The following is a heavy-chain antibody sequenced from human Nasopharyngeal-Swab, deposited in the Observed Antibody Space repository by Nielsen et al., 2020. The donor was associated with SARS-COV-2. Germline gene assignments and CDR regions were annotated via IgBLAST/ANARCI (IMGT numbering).Heavy chain of an antibody. V-gene: IGHV4-34*01. Sequence: PGKGLEWIGEINHSGSTNYNPSLKSRVTISVDTSKNQFSLKLSSVTAADTAVYYCARGQGPRHYYDSSGYYYDVLGRGYYFDYWGQGTLVTVS. CDR2: INHSGST. D-gene: IGHD3-22*01. J-gene: IGHJ4*02. CDR3: ARGQGPRHYYDSSGYYYDVLGRGYYFDY.